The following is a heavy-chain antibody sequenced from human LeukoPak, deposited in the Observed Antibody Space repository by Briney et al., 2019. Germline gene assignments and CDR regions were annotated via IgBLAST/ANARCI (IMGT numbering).Heavy chain of an antibody. V-gene: IGHV3-7*05. CDR2: TKQEGSEK. CDR3: ATSGVVPTAPGF. Sequence: GGALRLSCADSGFTLNTYGTTWGRQAPGKGLEWVANTKQEGSEKYSVYSVKGRFTISRDNPKNSLYLQMNSLRVEDTAIYYCATSGVVPTAPGFWGQGTLVTVFS. CDR1: GFTLNTYG. J-gene: IGHJ4*02. D-gene: IGHD2-2*01.